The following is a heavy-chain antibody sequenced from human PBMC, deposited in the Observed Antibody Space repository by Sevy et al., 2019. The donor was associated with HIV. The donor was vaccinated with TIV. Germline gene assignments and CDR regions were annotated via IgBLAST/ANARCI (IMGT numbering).Heavy chain of an antibody. CDR3: TTDEASIVVVPAAIWY. J-gene: IGHJ4*02. Sequence: GGSLRLSCAASGFTFSNAWMSWVRQAPGKGLEWVGRIKSKTDGGTTDYAAPVKGRFTISRDDSKNTLYLQMNRLKTEDTAVYYCTTDEASIVVVPAAIWYWGQGTLVTVSS. CDR2: IKSKTDGGTT. V-gene: IGHV3-15*01. D-gene: IGHD2-2*02. CDR1: GFTFSNAW.